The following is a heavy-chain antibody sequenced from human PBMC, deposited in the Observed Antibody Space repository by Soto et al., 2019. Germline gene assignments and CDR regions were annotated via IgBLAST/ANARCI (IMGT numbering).Heavy chain of an antibody. CDR1: GYTFTSYG. CDR3: ARGSADVLRYFDWLFSFDY. V-gene: IGHV1-18*01. D-gene: IGHD3-9*01. J-gene: IGHJ4*02. Sequence: GASVKVSCKASGYTFTSYGISWVRQAPGQGLEWMGWISAYNGNTNYAQKLQGRVTMTTDTSTSTAYTELRSLRSDDTAVYYCARGSADVLRYFDWLFSFDYWGQGTLVTVSS. CDR2: ISAYNGNT.